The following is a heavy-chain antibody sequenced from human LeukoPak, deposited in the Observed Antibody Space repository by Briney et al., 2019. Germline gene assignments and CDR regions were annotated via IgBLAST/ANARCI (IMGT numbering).Heavy chain of an antibody. CDR3: AKDPSGTAMVPGYYDY. J-gene: IGHJ4*02. D-gene: IGHD5-18*01. CDR2: ISWNSGSI. Sequence: GGSLRLSCAASGFTFDDYAMHWVRHAPGKGLEWVSGISWNSGSIGYADSVKGRFTISRDNAKNSLYLQMNSLRAEDTALYYCAKDPSGTAMVPGYYDYWGQGTLVTVSS. CDR1: GFTFDDYA. V-gene: IGHV3-9*01.